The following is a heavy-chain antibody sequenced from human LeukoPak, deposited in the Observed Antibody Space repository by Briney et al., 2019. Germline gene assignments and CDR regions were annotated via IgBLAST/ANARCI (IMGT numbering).Heavy chain of an antibody. CDR2: INHSGST. D-gene: IGHD3-22*01. CDR1: GGSFSGYY. V-gene: IGHV4-34*01. Sequence: PSQTLSLTCAVYGGSFSGYYWSWIRQPPGKGLEWIGEINHSGSTNYNPSLKSRVTISVDTSKKQFSLKLSSVTAADTAVYYCVTYYFDSSGPKKNYWGQGTLVTVSS. CDR3: VTYYFDSSGPKKNY. J-gene: IGHJ4*02.